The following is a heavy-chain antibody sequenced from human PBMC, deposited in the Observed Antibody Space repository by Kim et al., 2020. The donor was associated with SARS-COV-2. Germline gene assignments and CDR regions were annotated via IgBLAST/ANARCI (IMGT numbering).Heavy chain of an antibody. V-gene: IGHV3-33*01. J-gene: IGHJ4*02. CDR3: AREDSYGPFDY. CDR2: IWYDGSNK. D-gene: IGHD5-18*01. Sequence: GGSLRLSCAASGFTFSSYGMHWVRQAPGKGLEWVAVIWYDGSNKYYADSVKGRFTISRDNSKNTLYLQMNSLRAEDTAVYYCAREDSYGPFDYWGQGTLVTVSS. CDR1: GFTFSSYG.